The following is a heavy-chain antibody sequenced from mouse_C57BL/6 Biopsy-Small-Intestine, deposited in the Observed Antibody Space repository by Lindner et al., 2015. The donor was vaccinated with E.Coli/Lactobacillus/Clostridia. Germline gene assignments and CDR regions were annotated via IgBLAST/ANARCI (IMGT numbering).Heavy chain of an antibody. CDR1: GYTFTTSG. D-gene: IGHD3-2*02. V-gene: IGHV1-4*01. CDR3: ARDQGTRPDTFDI. CDR2: VSTYSAYK. J-gene: IGHJ3*01. Sequence: SVKVSCKASGYTFTTSGIGWVRQAPGQGLEWMAWVSTYSAYKIYAQKFQGRVTMTTDTSTNTAYMELGSLRSDDTAVYYCARDQGTRPDTFDIWGQGTLV.